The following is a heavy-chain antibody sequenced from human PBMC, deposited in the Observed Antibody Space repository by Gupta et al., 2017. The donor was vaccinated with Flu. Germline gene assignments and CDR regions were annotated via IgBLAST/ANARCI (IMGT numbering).Heavy chain of an antibody. CDR3: ARPSNPGHCTSNWSPYYFYYMDV. CDR1: GYTFSNYW. Sequence: DVQLVQSGAEVKKPGESLKISCKGSGYTFSNYWIGWVRQMPGKGLEWMGIIYPGDSDTRYSPSFQGQVTISADKSISTAYLQWSSLKASDTAIYYCARPSNPGHCTSNWSPYYFYYMDVWGKGTTVTVSS. V-gene: IGHV5-51*03. CDR2: IYPGDSDT. D-gene: IGHD2-2*01. J-gene: IGHJ6*03.